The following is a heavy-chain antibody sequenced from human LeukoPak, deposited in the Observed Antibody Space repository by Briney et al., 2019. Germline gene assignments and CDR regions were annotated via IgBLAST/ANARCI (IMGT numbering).Heavy chain of an antibody. D-gene: IGHD2-2*01. CDR1: GYTFTGYY. CDR2: INPNSGGT. J-gene: IGHJ5*02. CDR3: ARVRRANCSSTSCYRFDP. Sequence: GASVKVSCKASGYTFTGYYVHWVRQAPGQGLEWMGWINPNSGGTNYAQKFQGRVTMTRDTSISTAYMELSRLRSDDTAVYYCARVRRANCSSTSCYRFDPWGQGTLVTVSS. V-gene: IGHV1-2*02.